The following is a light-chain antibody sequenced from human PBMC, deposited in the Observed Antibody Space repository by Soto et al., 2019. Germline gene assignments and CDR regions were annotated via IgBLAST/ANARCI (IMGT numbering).Light chain of an antibody. CDR2: DNN. CDR1: SSNIGNNY. CDR3: GTWDNSLTSVV. J-gene: IGLJ3*02. Sequence: QSVLTQPPSVSAAPGQTVAISCSGSSSNIGNNYVSWYQQFPGSAPKLLIYDNNKRPSGIPDRFSGSKSDTSATLAITGLQTGDEADYYCGTWDNSLTSVVFGGGTQLTVL. V-gene: IGLV1-51*01.